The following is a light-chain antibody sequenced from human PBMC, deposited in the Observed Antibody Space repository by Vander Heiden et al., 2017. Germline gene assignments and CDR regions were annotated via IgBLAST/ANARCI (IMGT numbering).Light chain of an antibody. J-gene: IGKJ4*01. CDR2: LTS. V-gene: IGKV1D-12*01. CDR3: QQSSSFPRT. Sequence: QMTQSPSSLSASVGDRVTITCRASQDISNWLAWYQQKPGEAPKLLIYLTSSIQSGVPSRFRGGGSGTHFTLTINSLQPDDFATYYCQQSSSFPRTFGGGTKVEMK. CDR1: QDISNW.